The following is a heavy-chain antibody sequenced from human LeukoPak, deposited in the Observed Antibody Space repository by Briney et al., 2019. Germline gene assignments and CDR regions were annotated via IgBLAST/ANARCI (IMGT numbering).Heavy chain of an antibody. CDR2: IKSKTDGGTT. J-gene: IGHJ4*02. V-gene: IGHV3-15*01. Sequence: GGSLRLSCAASGFTFSNAWMSWVRQAPGKGLEWVGRIKSKTDGGTTDYAAPVKGRFTISRGDSKNTLYLQMNSLKTEDTAAYYCTTESYYYGSGPNTFDYWGQGTLVTVSS. D-gene: IGHD3-10*01. CDR1: GFTFSNAW. CDR3: TTESYYYGSGPNTFDY.